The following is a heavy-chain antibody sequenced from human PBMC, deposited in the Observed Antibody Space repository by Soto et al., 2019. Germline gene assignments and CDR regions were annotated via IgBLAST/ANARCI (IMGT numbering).Heavy chain of an antibody. Sequence: SETLSLTCTVSGGSISSYYWSWFRQPPGKGLEWIGYISHSGSTKYNPSLESRVTMSIDTSRHQFSLKLSFVTAADTAVYYCASIPRGSSFGWFDYWGQGSLVTVSS. D-gene: IGHD5-18*01. CDR1: GGSISSYY. J-gene: IGHJ4*02. CDR3: ASIPRGSSFGWFDY. V-gene: IGHV4-59*01. CDR2: ISHSGST.